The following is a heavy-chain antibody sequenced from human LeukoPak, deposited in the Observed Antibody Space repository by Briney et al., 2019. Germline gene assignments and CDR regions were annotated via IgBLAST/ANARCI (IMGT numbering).Heavy chain of an antibody. V-gene: IGHV4-4*07. CDR3: ARGDEAVAGPQSYGMDV. Sequence: SETLSLTCTVAGGSISSYYWSWIRQPAGKGLEWIGRIYTSGSTNYNPSLKSRVTMSVDTSKNQFSLKLSSVTAADTAVYYCARGDEAVAGPQSYGMDVWGQGTTVTVSS. CDR2: IYTSGST. J-gene: IGHJ6*02. CDR1: GGSISSYY. D-gene: IGHD6-19*01.